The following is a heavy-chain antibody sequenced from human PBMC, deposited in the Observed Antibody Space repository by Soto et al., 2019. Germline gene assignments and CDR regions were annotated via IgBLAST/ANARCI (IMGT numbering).Heavy chain of an antibody. CDR2: IYYSGST. Sequence: SETLSLTCTGSGGSISSGGYYWSWIRQHPGKGLEWIGYIYYSGSTYYNLSLKSRVTISVDTSKNQFSLKLSSVTAADTAVCYCARGQQLVFDYWGQGTLVTVSS. CDR1: GGSISSGGYY. J-gene: IGHJ4*02. D-gene: IGHD6-13*01. V-gene: IGHV4-31*03. CDR3: ARGQQLVFDY.